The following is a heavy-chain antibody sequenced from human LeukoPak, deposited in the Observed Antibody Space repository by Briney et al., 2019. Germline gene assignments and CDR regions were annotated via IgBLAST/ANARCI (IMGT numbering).Heavy chain of an antibody. J-gene: IGHJ4*02. CDR2: IYYSGST. CDR1: GASINSGGYY. Sequence: SQTLSLTCTVSGASINSGGYYWSWIRQPPGQGLEWIGYIYYSGSTYSNPSLKSRVSMSVDTSKSQFSLTLSSVTAADTAVYYCASSDYDGGQFDYWGQGTLVTVSS. D-gene: IGHD4-23*01. V-gene: IGHV4-30-4*01. CDR3: ASSDYDGGQFDY.